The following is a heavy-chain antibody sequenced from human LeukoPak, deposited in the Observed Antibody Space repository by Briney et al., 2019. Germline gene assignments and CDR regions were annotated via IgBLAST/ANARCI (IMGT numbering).Heavy chain of an antibody. J-gene: IGHJ4*02. Sequence: GGSLRLSCAVSGFIFTNVWMNWVRQAPGKGLEWVGRIKNKDEGEKTDYAAPVKGRFTISRDDSKATLFLQMNSLKMEDTAIYYCTTGIDYGGGYWGQGTLVSVSS. D-gene: IGHD3-16*01. CDR1: GFIFTNVW. CDR2: IKNKDEGEKT. CDR3: TTGIDYGGGY. V-gene: IGHV3-15*07.